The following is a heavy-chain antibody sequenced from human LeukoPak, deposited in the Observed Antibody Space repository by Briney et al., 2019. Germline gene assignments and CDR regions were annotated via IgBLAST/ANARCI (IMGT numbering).Heavy chain of an antibody. D-gene: IGHD6-6*01. Sequence: SETLSLTCTVSGGSMSSGDYYWAWVRQPPGKGLEWIGGISYSGRTFYKPSLTSRVAISIDASKSQLSLRLSSVTAADTAVYYCVRETSSSAHYWGQGTLVTVSS. V-gene: IGHV4-39*07. J-gene: IGHJ4*02. CDR3: VRETSSSAHY. CDR2: ISYSGRT. CDR1: GGSMSSGDYY.